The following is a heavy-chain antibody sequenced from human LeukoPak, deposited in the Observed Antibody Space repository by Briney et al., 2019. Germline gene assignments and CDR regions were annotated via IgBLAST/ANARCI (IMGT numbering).Heavy chain of an antibody. V-gene: IGHV3-30*18. Sequence: GGSLRLSCAASGFTFSSYGMHWVRQAPGKGLEWVAVISYDGSNKYYAHSVKGRFTISRDNSKNTLYLQMNSLRTEDTAVYYCAKDRGSSWYYFDYWGQGTLVTVSS. CDR3: AKDRGSSWYYFDY. CDR1: GFTFSSYG. D-gene: IGHD6-13*01. J-gene: IGHJ4*02. CDR2: ISYDGSNK.